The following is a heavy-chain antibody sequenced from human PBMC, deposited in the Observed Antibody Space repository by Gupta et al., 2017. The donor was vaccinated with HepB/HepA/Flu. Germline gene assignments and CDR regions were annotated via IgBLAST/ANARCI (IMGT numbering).Heavy chain of an antibody. CDR1: GFTFSTYA. Sequence: EVQLLDSGGGLVQPGGSLRLSCAASGFTFSTYAMSWVRQAPGKGLEWVSGISSSGDNTYFADSVRGRFTISRDNSKNTLHLHMNSLRAEDTAVYYCAKRVSASNSPFEYWGQGTLVTVSS. V-gene: IGHV3-23*01. CDR3: AKRVSASNSPFEY. CDR2: ISSSGDNT. D-gene: IGHD3-3*02. J-gene: IGHJ4*02.